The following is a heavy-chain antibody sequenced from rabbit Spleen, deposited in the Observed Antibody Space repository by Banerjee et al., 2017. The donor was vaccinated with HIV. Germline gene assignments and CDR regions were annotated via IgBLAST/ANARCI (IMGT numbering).Heavy chain of an antibody. CDR1: GFSLSNTYY. CDR3: ARDSYRNYGITDLDL. V-gene: IGHV1S45*01. CDR2: IYTGSGST. D-gene: IGHD5-1*01. Sequence: QEQLVESGGGLVKPGGTLTLTCTASGFSLSNTYYMCWVRQAPGKGLEWIGCIYTGSGSTYYATWAKGRFTISKTSSTTVTLQMTSLTAADTATYFCARDSYRNYGITDLDLWGQGTLVTVS. J-gene: IGHJ4*01.